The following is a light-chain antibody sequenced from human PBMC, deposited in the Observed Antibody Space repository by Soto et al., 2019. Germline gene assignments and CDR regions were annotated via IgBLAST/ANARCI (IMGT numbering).Light chain of an antibody. J-gene: IGKJ4*01. CDR1: QHVTTTY. CDR2: GAS. Sequence: IVLTQSPATLSLSPGERATLSCTASQHVTTTYIAWYQQKFGQARRLLFYGASTRATGTPDRFTGGGFGTDFTLTISRVEPEDFAVYYCQQYDSSFTFGGGTKVEMK. V-gene: IGKV3-20*01. CDR3: QQYDSSFT.